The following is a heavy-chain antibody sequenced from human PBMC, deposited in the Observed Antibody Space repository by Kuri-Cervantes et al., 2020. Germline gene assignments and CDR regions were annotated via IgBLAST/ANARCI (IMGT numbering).Heavy chain of an antibody. V-gene: IGHV3-9*01. CDR2: ISWNSGNI. D-gene: IGHD5-12*01. CDR1: GFIFDDYA. Sequence: GGSLRLSCTASGFIFDDYAIHWVRQAPGKGLEWVSGISWNSGNIAYAASVKGRITISRDNAKNTLYLQMNSLRAEDTAVYYCARDEISGYGPVDYWGQGTLVTVSS. J-gene: IGHJ4*02. CDR3: ARDEISGYGPVDY.